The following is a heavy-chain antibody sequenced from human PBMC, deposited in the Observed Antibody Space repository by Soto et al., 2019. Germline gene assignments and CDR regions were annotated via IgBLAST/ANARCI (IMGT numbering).Heavy chain of an antibody. CDR2: IYHSGST. Sequence: NTSETLSLTCAVSGGSIGSSNWWSWVRQPPGKGLEWIGEIYHSGSTNYNPSLKSRVTISVDKSKNQFSLKLSSVTAADTAVYYCARGSFVGSGSYPYYYYGMDVWGQGTTVTVSS. CDR1: GGSIGSSNW. CDR3: ARGSFVGSGSYPYYYYGMDV. J-gene: IGHJ6*02. V-gene: IGHV4-4*02. D-gene: IGHD3-10*01.